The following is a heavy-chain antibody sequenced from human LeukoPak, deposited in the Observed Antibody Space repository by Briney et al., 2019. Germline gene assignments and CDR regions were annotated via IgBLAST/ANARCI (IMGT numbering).Heavy chain of an antibody. CDR1: GFNFDDYA. CDR2: ISWNSGSI. Sequence: GGSLRLSCAASGFNFDDYAMHWVRQAPGKGLEWVSGISWNSGSIGYADSVKGRFTISRDNAKNSLYLQMNSLRAEDMALYYCAKGSLLYYYDSSGLGGHFDYWGQGTLVTVSS. CDR3: AKGSLLYYYDSSGLGGHFDY. J-gene: IGHJ4*02. D-gene: IGHD3-22*01. V-gene: IGHV3-9*03.